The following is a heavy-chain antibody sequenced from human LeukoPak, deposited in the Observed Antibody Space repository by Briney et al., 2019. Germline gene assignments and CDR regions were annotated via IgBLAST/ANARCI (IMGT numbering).Heavy chain of an antibody. D-gene: IGHD1-26*01. CDR2: FSHGGTT. V-gene: IGHV4-38-2*02. J-gene: IGHJ4*02. CDR3: ARGSIVGALSFCN. Sequence: PSETLSLTCTVSGYSISTDYFWGWIRQPPGKGLEWIGSFSHGGTTYYKSSLRSRVTISVDTSKNQLSLKLSSVTAADTAVYYCARGSIVGALSFCNWGEGTLVAVSS. CDR1: GYSISTDYF.